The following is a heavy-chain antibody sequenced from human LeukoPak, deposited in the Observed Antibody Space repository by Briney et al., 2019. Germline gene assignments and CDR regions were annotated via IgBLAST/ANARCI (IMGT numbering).Heavy chain of an antibody. D-gene: IGHD2-15*01. V-gene: IGHV1-69*04. CDR3: EGAKGGYCSGGSCYSSGSHY. CDR1: GGTFSSYA. Sequence: SVKVSCKASGGTFSSYAISWVRQAPGQGLEWMGRIIPILGIANYAQKFQGRVTITADKSTSTAYMELSSLRSEDTAVYYCEGAKGGYCSGGSCYSSGSHYWGQGTLVTVSS. J-gene: IGHJ4*02. CDR2: IIPILGIA.